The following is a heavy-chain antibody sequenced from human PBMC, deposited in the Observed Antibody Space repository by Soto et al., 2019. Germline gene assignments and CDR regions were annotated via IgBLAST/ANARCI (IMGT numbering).Heavy chain of an antibody. CDR2: IDNAGTDS. CDR1: GFTLSVGS. CDR3: ARGWFGPDV. D-gene: IGHD3-10*01. J-gene: IGHJ6*04. Sequence: EVQLVESGGGLVRPGGSRRLSCAASGFTLSVGSMHWVRQAPGKGLVWVSGIDNAGTDSTYADSVKGRFTSSRDNAKNMLYLQMNSLRVEDTAVYYCARGWFGPDVWGKGTTVTVSS. V-gene: IGHV3-74*01.